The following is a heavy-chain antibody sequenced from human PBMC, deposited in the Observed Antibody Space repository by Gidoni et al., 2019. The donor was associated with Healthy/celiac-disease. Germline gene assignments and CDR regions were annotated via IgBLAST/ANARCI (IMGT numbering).Heavy chain of an antibody. CDR3: ARIHGTHGMDV. V-gene: IGHV2-26*01. Sequence: QLTLTESGPVLVKPTETLTPTCTVSGFSLSNARMGVSWIRQPPGKALECLAHIFSNDEKSYSTSLKSRLTISKDTSKSQVVLTMTNMDPVDTATYYCARIHGTHGMDVWGQGTTVTVSS. CDR1: GFSLSNARMG. CDR2: IFSNDEK. J-gene: IGHJ6*02. D-gene: IGHD1-1*01.